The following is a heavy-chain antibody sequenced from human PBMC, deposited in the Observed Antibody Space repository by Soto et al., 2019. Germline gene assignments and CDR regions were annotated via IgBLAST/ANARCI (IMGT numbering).Heavy chain of an antibody. CDR3: MRDYWRAFDF. Sequence: EVQLVESGGGLVQPGGSRRVSCAASGFSFSNYAMNWVRQAPGKGLEWVSYISIGSGSIFYADSVKGRFTISRDDAKNLLYMQMNTLRDENMAVYYCMRDYWRAFDFWGQGTMVTVSS. V-gene: IGHV3-48*02. CDR1: GFSFSNYA. J-gene: IGHJ3*01. CDR2: ISIGSGSI. D-gene: IGHD3-3*01.